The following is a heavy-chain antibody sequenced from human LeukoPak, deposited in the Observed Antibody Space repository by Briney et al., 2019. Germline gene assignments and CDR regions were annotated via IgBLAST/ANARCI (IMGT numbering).Heavy chain of an antibody. J-gene: IGHJ3*02. Sequence: GESLKISCKGSGYSFTSYWIGWVRQMPGKGLEWMGIIYPGDSDTRYSPSFQGQVTISADKSISTAYLQWSSLKASDTAMYYCARTKEEYYYDSSGYPDAFDIWGQRTMVTVSS. D-gene: IGHD3-22*01. CDR1: GYSFTSYW. CDR3: ARTKEEYYYDSSGYPDAFDI. CDR2: IYPGDSDT. V-gene: IGHV5-51*01.